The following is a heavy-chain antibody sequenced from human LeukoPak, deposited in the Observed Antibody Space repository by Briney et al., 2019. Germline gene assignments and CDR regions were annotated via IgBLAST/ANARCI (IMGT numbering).Heavy chain of an antibody. J-gene: IGHJ4*02. V-gene: IGHV3-7*05. D-gene: IGHD4-23*01. Sequence: GGPPRLSCAASGFIFTSSWMSWVPQCPGTGLEWVASIKPDGSARSYVDSVKGRFTISRDNAKNSLSLHINTLRAEDTPVYFFARKTTVVTQFDYWGQGPLDTVST. CDR1: GFIFTSSW. CDR2: IKPDGSAR. CDR3: ARKTTVVTQFDY.